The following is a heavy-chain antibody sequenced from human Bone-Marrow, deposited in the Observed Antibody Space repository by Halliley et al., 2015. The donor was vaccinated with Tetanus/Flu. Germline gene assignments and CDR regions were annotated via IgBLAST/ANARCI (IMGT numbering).Heavy chain of an antibody. CDR2: VWFDGSNE. Sequence: SLRLSCAASGFTFRNYGMNWVRQAPGKGLEWVAVVWFDGSNEYYADSVKGRFTISRDNSKSTLFLQMNSLRVEDTAVYYCARGDSSGYYSHALDKWGQGTLVTVSS. V-gene: IGHV3-33*01. J-gene: IGHJ4*02. D-gene: IGHD3-22*01. CDR3: ARGDSSGYYSHALDK. CDR1: GFTFRNYG.